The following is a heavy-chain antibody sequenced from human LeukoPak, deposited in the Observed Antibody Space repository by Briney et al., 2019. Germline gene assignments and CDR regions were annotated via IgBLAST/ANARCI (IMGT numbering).Heavy chain of an antibody. CDR1: GFTSSSYS. Sequence: GGSLRLSCAASGFTSSSYSMNWVRQAPGTGLEWVSYISSSSGTIYYADSVKGRFTISRDNSKDTLYLQMNSLRAEDTAVYYCARDGGIGGTCYSDYWGQGTLVTVSS. J-gene: IGHJ4*02. D-gene: IGHD2-15*01. V-gene: IGHV3-48*01. CDR2: ISSSSGTI. CDR3: ARDGGIGGTCYSDY.